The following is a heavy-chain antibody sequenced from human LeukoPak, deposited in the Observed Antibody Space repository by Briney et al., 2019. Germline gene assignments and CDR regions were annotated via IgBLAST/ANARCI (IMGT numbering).Heavy chain of an antibody. CDR2: IYYSGST. D-gene: IGHD5-18*01. J-gene: IGHJ4*02. V-gene: IGHV4-39*07. CDR1: GGSISSSSYY. CDR3: ARARYSYGSFDY. Sequence: SETLSLTCTVSGGSISSSSYYWGWIRQPPGKGLEWIGSIYYSGSTYYNPSLKSRVTISVDTSKNQFSLKLSSVTAADTAVYYCARARYSYGSFDYWGQGTLVTVSS.